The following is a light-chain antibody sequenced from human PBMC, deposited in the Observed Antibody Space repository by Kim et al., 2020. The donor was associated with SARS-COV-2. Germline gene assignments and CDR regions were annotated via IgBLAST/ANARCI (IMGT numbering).Light chain of an antibody. CDR3: LQYASSRS. CDR2: GAI. CDR1: ETIYNNW. Sequence: DIVLTQSPATLSLSPGDRATLSCRATETIYNNWLSWYQQRPGQTPRLLIYGAINRASGIPDRFSGSGSGADFTLTIDRLEPEDFAAYFCLQYASSRSFGQGTKLEI. J-gene: IGKJ2*04. V-gene: IGKV3-20*01.